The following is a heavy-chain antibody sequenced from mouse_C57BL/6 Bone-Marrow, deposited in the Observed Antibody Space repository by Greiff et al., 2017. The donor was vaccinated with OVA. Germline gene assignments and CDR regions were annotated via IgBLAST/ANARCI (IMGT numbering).Heavy chain of an antibody. V-gene: IGHV1-76*01. CDR1: GYTFTDYY. D-gene: IGHD1-1*01. J-gene: IGHJ2*01. CDR3: ARDYGSSNFDY. Sequence: VQLQESGAELVRPGASVKLSCKASGYTFTDYYINWVKQRPGQGLEWIARIYPGSGNTYYNEKFKGKATLTAEKSSSTAYMQLSSLTSEDSAVYFCARDYGSSNFDYWGQGTTLTVSS. CDR2: IYPGSGNT.